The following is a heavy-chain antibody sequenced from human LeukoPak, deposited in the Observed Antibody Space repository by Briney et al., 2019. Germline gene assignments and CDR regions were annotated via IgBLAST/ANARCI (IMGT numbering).Heavy chain of an antibody. Sequence: PGGSLRLSCAASGFTFSSYAMHWVRQAPGKGLEYVSAISSNGGSTYYANSVKGRFTISRDNSKNTLYLQMGSLRAEDMAVYYCARDPTPYDSTNWGQGTLVTVSS. CDR3: ARDPTPYDSTN. J-gene: IGHJ1*01. D-gene: IGHD3-22*01. CDR1: GFTFSSYA. V-gene: IGHV3-64*01. CDR2: ISSNGGST.